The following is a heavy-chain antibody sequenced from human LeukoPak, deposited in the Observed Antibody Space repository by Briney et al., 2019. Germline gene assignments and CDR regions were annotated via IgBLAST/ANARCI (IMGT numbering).Heavy chain of an antibody. J-gene: IGHJ4*02. D-gene: IGHD4-17*01. Sequence: ASVKVSCKASGYTFTSYDINWVRQATGQRLEWMGWMNPNSGNTGYAQKFQGRVTMTRNTSISTAYMELSSLRSEDTAVYYCARGYSVTTELRNDYWGQGTLVTVSS. CDR2: MNPNSGNT. CDR1: GYTFTSYD. V-gene: IGHV1-8*01. CDR3: ARGYSVTTELRNDY.